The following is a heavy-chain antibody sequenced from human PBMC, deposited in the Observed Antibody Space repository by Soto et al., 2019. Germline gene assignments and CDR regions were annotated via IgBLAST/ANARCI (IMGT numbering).Heavy chain of an antibody. CDR3: ARDSWNSYYYYYGMDV. V-gene: IGHV4-59*01. J-gene: IGHJ6*02. CDR1: GASIRSYY. CDR2: IYYSGST. Sequence: SETLSLTCTVSGASIRSYYWSWIRQPPGKGLEWIGYIYYSGSTNYNPSLKSRVTISLDTSKSEVSLKLSSVTAADTAVYYCARDSWNSYYYYYGMDVWGQGTTVTVSS. D-gene: IGHD1-7*01.